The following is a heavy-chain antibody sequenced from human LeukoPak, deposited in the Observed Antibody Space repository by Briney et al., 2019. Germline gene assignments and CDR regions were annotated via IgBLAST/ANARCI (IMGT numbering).Heavy chain of an antibody. Sequence: ASVKVSCKVSGYTLTELSMHWVRQAPGKGLEWMGGFDPEDGETIYAQKLQGRVTMTTDTSTSTAYMELRSLRSDDTAVYYCARVEYSSDVRRIDYWGQGTLVTVSS. CDR1: GYTLTELS. D-gene: IGHD6-19*01. J-gene: IGHJ4*02. V-gene: IGHV1-24*01. CDR2: FDPEDGET. CDR3: ARVEYSSDVRRIDY.